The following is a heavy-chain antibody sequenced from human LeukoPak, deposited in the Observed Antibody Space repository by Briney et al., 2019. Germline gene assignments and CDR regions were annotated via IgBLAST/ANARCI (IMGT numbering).Heavy chain of an antibody. J-gene: IGHJ4*02. CDR1: GFTFSTYW. V-gene: IGHV3-7*03. CDR3: ARGGRVAGFDY. D-gene: IGHD6-13*01. Sequence: GGSLRLSCAASGFTFSTYWMSWVRQAPGKGLEWVARIKHDGSETNYVDSVKGRFTISRDNAKNSLYLQMNSLRAEDTAVYYCARGGRVAGFDYWGQGTLVTVSS. CDR2: IKHDGSET.